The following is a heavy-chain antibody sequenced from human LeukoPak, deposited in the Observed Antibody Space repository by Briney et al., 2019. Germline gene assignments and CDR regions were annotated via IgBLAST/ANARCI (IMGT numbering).Heavy chain of an antibody. Sequence: PGGSLRLSCEASGFTFSSCGMHWVRQAPGKGLEWVAYTRYDGSDKYYIDSVKGRFTIARDNSKKTLYLQMTSLRPDDTAVYFCAKGEGVGASYFDYWGQGTLVAVSS. CDR3: AKGEGVGASYFDY. CDR2: TRYDGSDK. D-gene: IGHD1-26*01. J-gene: IGHJ4*02. CDR1: GFTFSSCG. V-gene: IGHV3-30*02.